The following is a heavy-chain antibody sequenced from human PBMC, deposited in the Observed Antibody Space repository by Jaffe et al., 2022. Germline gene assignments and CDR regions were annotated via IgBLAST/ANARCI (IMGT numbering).Heavy chain of an antibody. J-gene: IGHJ6*03. CDR3: ASQHESSSPPSYMDV. CDR1: GGSFSGYY. CDR2: INHSGST. D-gene: IGHD6-6*01. Sequence: QVQLQQWGAGLLKPSETLSLTCAVYGGSFSGYYWSWIRQPPGKGLEWIGEINHSGSTNYNPSLKSRVTISVDTSKNQFSLKLSSVTAADTAVYYCASQHESSSPPSYMDVWGKGTTVTVSS. V-gene: IGHV4-34*01.